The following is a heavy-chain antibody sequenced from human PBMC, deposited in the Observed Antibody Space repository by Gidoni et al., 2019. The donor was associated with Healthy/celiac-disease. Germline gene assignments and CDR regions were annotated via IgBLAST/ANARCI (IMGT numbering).Heavy chain of an antibody. CDR2: INHSGST. CDR3: ARVRGDYDYVWGSYRYGVDV. V-gene: IGHV4-34*01. J-gene: IGHJ6*02. Sequence: QVQLQQWGAGLLKPSETLSLTCAVYGGSFSGYYWSWIRQPPGKGLEWIGEINHSGSTNYNPSLKSRVTISVDSSKNQFSLKLSSVTAADTAVYYCARVRGDYDYVWGSYRYGVDVWGQGTTVTVSS. D-gene: IGHD3-16*02. CDR1: GGSFSGYY.